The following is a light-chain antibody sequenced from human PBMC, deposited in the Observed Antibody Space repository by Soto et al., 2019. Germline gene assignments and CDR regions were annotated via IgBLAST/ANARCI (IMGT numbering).Light chain of an antibody. Sequence: EIVLTQSPATLSVSAGGTVTLSCRASQSIRTNVAWYQQISGQAPRLLVYGASTRATGVPARFSGSGSGTEFTLTISSLQSEDFGTYYCQQSYKTPHTFGQGTKLETK. CDR3: QQSYKTPHT. J-gene: IGKJ2*01. V-gene: IGKV3-15*01. CDR1: QSIRTN. CDR2: GAS.